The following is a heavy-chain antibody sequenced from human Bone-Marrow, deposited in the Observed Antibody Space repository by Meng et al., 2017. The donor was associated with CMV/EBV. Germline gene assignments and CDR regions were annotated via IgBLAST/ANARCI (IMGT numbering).Heavy chain of an antibody. J-gene: IGHJ4*02. V-gene: IGHV3-7*01. CDR2: IKQDGSEK. Sequence: GESLKISCAASGFTFSSYWMSWVRQAPGKGLEWVANIKQDGSEKYYVDFVKGRFTISRDNAKNSLYLQMNSLRAEDTAVYYCARADQAVAGTWDYWGQGTLVTVSS. CDR3: ARADQAVAGTWDY. D-gene: IGHD6-19*01. CDR1: GFTFSSYW.